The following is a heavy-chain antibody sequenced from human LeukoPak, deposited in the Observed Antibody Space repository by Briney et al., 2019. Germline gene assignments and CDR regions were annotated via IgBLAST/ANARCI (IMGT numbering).Heavy chain of an antibody. CDR2: INPSGGST. V-gene: IGHV1-46*03. CDR1: GYTFTSYY. Sequence: VASVKVSCKASGYTFTSYYMHWVRQAPGQGLEWMGIINPSGGSTSYAQKFQGRVTMTRDTSTSTVYMELSSLRSEDTAVYYCARDTGRPLREGEGGFDPWGQGTLVTVSS. D-gene: IGHD3-10*01. J-gene: IGHJ5*02. CDR3: ARDTGRPLREGEGGFDP.